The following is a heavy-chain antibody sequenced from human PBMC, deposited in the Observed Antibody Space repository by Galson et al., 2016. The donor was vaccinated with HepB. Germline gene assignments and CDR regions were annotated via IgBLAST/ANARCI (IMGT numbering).Heavy chain of an antibody. CDR3: AKDRGGLVDTGMLEN. J-gene: IGHJ4*02. CDR2: IGHSGST. V-gene: IGHV3-23*01. Sequence: SLRLSCAVSQLSISSSAMSWVRQAPGKGLDWVSGIGHSGSTHYADSVKGRFTISRDNSNNMLYLQMNSLRSEDTGLYYCAKDRGGLVDTGMLENWGQGTLVTVSS. CDR1: QLSISSSA. D-gene: IGHD5-18*01.